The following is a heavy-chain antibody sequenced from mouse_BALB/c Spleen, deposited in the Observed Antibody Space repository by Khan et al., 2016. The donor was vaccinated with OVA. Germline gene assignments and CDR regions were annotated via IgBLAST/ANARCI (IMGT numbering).Heavy chain of an antibody. Sequence: QIQLVQSGAELVRPGVSVKISCKGSGYTFTDYAMHWVKQSPAKSLEWIGVISTYYGDANYNQKFKGKATMTVDKSSSTAYMELARLTSEDSAIYYCAGSHSGFAYWGQGTLVTVS. V-gene: IGHV1S137*01. D-gene: IGHD3-1*01. CDR3: AGSHSGFAY. J-gene: IGHJ3*01. CDR2: ISTYYGDA. CDR1: GYTFTDYA.